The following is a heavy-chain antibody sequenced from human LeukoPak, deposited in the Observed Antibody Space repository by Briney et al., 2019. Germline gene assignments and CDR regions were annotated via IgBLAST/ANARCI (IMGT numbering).Heavy chain of an antibody. CDR2: VYYTGST. CDR1: GGSFSGYY. V-gene: IGHV4-34*01. J-gene: IGHJ4*02. CDR3: ASADYYRIDF. Sequence: SETLSLTCAVYGGSFSGYYWGWIRQPPGKGLEWIGSVYYTGSTSYNLSLESRVTIPIDTSKNQFSLKLSSVTAADTSVYFCASADYYRIDFWGQGTLVTVSS. D-gene: IGHD3-10*01.